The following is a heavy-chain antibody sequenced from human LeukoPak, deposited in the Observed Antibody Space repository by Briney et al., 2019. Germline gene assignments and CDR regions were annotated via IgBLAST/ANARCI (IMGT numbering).Heavy chain of an antibody. CDR3: AQDSQPLVVAAGHFAY. Sequence: GGTLRLSCAASGLTFSSYGMSCVRQAPGKGLEWVSRVSIGGRRTYYADSVKSRFTISRDKSKNTLYLQMNSLRAEDTAVYYCAQDSQPLVVAAGHFAYSGQRTLATAYS. D-gene: IGHD2-15*01. CDR1: GLTFSSYG. V-gene: IGHV3-23*01. J-gene: IGHJ4*02. CDR2: VSIGGRRT.